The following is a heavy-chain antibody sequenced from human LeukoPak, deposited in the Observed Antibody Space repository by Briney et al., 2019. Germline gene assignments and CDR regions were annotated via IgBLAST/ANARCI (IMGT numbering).Heavy chain of an antibody. J-gene: IGHJ4*02. CDR3: ARHGFYYASGPLFDY. Sequence: SETLSLTCIVSGDSINRNSNYWGWLRQPPGRELEWIGSIYYSGSTYYNPSLKSRFTISADASKNRFSLRLSSVTATDTAVYYCARHGFYYASGPLFDYWGQGILVTVSS. D-gene: IGHD3-10*01. CDR2: IYYSGST. V-gene: IGHV4-39*01. CDR1: GDSINRNSNY.